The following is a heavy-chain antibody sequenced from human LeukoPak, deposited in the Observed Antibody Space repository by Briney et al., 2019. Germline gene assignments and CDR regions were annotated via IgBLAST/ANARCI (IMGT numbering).Heavy chain of an antibody. CDR2: IYPGDSDA. CDR3: ARYSSGSDTYYFDY. CDR1: GYSFTTYW. J-gene: IGHJ4*02. V-gene: IGHV5-51*01. D-gene: IGHD5-12*01. Sequence: GESLKISCKGSGYSFTTYWIGWVRQVPGKGLEWMGVIYPGDSDARYGPSFQGQVTISVDKSITTAYLQWSSLKASDTAMYYCARYSSGSDTYYFDYWGQGTLVTVSS.